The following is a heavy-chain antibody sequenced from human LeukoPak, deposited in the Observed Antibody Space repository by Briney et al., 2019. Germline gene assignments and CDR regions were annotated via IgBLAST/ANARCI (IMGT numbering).Heavy chain of an antibody. CDR1: GGSFSGYY. J-gene: IGHJ4*02. Sequence: PSETLSLTCAVYGGSFSGYYWSWIRQPPGKGLEWIGEINHSGSTNYNPSLKSRVTIPVDTSKNQFSLKLSSVTAADTAVYYCAGLYPIGSIDYWGQGTLVTVSS. V-gene: IGHV4-34*01. CDR2: INHSGST. CDR3: AGLYPIGSIDY. D-gene: IGHD5/OR15-5a*01.